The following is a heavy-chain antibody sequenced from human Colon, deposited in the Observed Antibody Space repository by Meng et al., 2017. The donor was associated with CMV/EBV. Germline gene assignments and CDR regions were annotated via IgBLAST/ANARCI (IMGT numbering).Heavy chain of an antibody. Sequence: GGSLRLSCTASGFTFSTYDFHWVRQPTGKGLEWVSSIGTVGDTYSIGSVKGRFIISREDAKNSVYLQMNGLRDGDTGLYYCAKVTGLIAARPEGWFDPWGQGTLVTVSS. D-gene: IGHD6-6*01. V-gene: IGHV3-13*01. CDR3: AKVTGLIAARPEGWFDP. J-gene: IGHJ5*02. CDR2: IGTVGDT. CDR1: GFTFSTYD.